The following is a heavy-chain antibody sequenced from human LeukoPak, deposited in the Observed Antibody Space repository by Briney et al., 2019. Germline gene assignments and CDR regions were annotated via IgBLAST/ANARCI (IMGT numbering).Heavy chain of an antibody. CDR3: ARDPGIAVAGTVGHFDF. CDR1: GFTFSTYW. V-gene: IGHV3-7*03. D-gene: IGHD6-19*01. J-gene: IGHJ4*02. Sequence: GGSLRLSCAASGFTFSTYWMGWVRQAPGKGLEWVANIKQDGSEKHYVDSVEGRFTISRDNAKNSLYLQMSSLRVEDTALYYCARDPGIAVAGTVGHFDFWGQGTLVTVSS. CDR2: IKQDGSEK.